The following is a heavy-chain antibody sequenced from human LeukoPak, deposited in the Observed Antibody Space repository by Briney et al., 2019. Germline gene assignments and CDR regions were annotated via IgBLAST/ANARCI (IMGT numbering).Heavy chain of an antibody. V-gene: IGHV3-23*01. J-gene: IGHJ4*02. CDR3: AKQVGNSGYYPLDY. Sequence: GGSLRLSCAASGFTFSSYAMSWVRQAPGEGLEWVSTISDDGDSTYYADSVKGRFTISRDNSKNTLYLQMSSLRADDTAVYYCAKQVGNSGYYPLDYWGQGTLVTVSS. CDR1: GFTFSSYA. CDR2: ISDDGDST. D-gene: IGHD3-22*01.